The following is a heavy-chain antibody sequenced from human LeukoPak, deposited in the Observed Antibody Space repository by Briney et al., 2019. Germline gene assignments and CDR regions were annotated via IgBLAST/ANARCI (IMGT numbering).Heavy chain of an antibody. D-gene: IGHD1-26*01. CDR1: GFTFSRYS. J-gene: IGHJ4*02. Sequence: GGSLRLSCAASGFTFSRYSMNWVRQAPGKGLEWVASISSSSTYKYCADSVKGRFTISRDNARSSLFLQTNSLRAEDTAVYYCARDKWEQSPNFDYWGQGTLVTVSS. V-gene: IGHV3-21*01. CDR2: ISSSSTYK. CDR3: ARDKWEQSPNFDY.